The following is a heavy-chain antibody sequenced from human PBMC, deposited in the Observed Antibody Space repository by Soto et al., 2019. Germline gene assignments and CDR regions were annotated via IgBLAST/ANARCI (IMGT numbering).Heavy chain of an antibody. J-gene: IGHJ6*03. CDR1: GGSISSSSYY. V-gene: IGHV4-39*01. CDR2: IYYSGST. Sequence: QLQLQESGPGLVKPSETLSLTCTVSGGSISSSSYYWGWIRQPPGKGLEWIGSIYYSGSTYYNPSLKSRVTISVDTSKNKFSLKLSSVTAADTAVYYCAAGRRYCSSTSCPYYYYYYMDVWGKGTTVTVSS. D-gene: IGHD2-2*01. CDR3: AAGRRYCSSTSCPYYYYYYMDV.